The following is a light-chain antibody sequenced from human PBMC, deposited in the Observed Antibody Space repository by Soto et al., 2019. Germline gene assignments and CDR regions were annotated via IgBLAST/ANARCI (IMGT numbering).Light chain of an antibody. J-gene: IGKJ1*01. Sequence: DITMNQSPATLSGSVGDRVTIPCRASQTISSWLAWYQQKPGKAPKLLIYKASTLKSGVPSRFSGSGSGTEFTLTISSLQPDDFATYYCQHYNSYSEAFGQGTKVDIK. CDR2: KAS. CDR3: QHYNSYSEA. CDR1: QTISSW. V-gene: IGKV1-5*03.